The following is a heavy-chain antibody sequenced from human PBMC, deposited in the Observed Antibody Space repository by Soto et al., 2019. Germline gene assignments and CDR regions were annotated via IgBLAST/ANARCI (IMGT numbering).Heavy chain of an antibody. CDR1: GFTFSSYG. Sequence: LRLSCAASGFTFSSYGIHWVRQAPGKGLEWVAVIWYDGSNKYYADSVKGRFTISRDNSKNTLYLQMNSLRAEDTAVYYCARDYYGSGSSPLGMDVWGQGTTVTVSS. J-gene: IGHJ6*02. CDR3: ARDYYGSGSSPLGMDV. CDR2: IWYDGSNK. D-gene: IGHD3-10*01. V-gene: IGHV3-33*01.